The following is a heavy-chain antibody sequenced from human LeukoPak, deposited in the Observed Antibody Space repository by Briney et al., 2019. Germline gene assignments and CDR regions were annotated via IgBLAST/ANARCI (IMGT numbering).Heavy chain of an antibody. V-gene: IGHV1-8*03. CDR3: ARCHYYDSSGYYQITNYYYYMDV. Sequence: ASVKVSCKASGYTFTSYDINWVRQATGQGLEWMGWMNPNSGNTGYAQKFQGRVTITRDTSISAAYMELRSLRSDDTAVYYCARCHYYDSSGYYQITNYYYYMDVWGKGTTVTVSS. CDR2: MNPNSGNT. J-gene: IGHJ6*03. D-gene: IGHD3-22*01. CDR1: GYTFTSYD.